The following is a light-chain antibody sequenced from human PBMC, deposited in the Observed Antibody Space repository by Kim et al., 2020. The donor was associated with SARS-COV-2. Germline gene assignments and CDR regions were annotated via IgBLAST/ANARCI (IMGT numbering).Light chain of an antibody. J-gene: IGKJ2*01. CDR3: QQSYSAQYT. CDR1: RSIAGY. V-gene: IGKV1-39*01. CDR2: GAA. Sequence: SASVGDRVTITGRASRSIAGYLHWYQQKVGKAPTLLISGAADLQAGVPSRFRGSGSGTDFTLTISSLQPEDFAIYYCQQSYSAQYTFGPGTKLEI.